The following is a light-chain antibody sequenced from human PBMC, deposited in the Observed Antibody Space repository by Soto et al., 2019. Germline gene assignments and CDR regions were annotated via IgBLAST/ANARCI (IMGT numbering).Light chain of an antibody. V-gene: IGKV1-39*01. Sequence: DIQMTQSPSSLSASVGDRVTITCRASESISRHLNWYQQKPGKAPKLLIYAASSLQNGVPSRFSGSGSGTDFTLTISNLQPVDFATYYCQQSYSTLSIPFHPWTRLVIK. CDR2: AAS. CDR3: QQSYSTLSIP. J-gene: IGKJ5*01. CDR1: ESISRH.